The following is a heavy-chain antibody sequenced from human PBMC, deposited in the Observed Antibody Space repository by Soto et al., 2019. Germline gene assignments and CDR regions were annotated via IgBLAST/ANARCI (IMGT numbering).Heavy chain of an antibody. V-gene: IGHV1-8*01. CDR1: GYTFTSYD. D-gene: IGHD3-16*02. Sequence: SSVKVSCKASGYTFTSYDINWVRQAPGQGLEWMEWMNPNSGNTGYAQKFQGRVTMTRNTSISTAYMELSSLRSEDTAVYYCARAAYYDYFWGSYRAIDYWGQGTLVIVSS. CDR3: ARAAYYDYFWGSYRAIDY. CDR2: MNPNSGNT. J-gene: IGHJ4*02.